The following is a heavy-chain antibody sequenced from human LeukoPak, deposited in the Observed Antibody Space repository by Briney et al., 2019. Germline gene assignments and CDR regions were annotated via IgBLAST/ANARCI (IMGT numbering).Heavy chain of an antibody. D-gene: IGHD5-24*01. CDR1: GFTFSSYG. CDR3: ARDLPQDGYNDEDYFDY. V-gene: IGHV3-33*01. CDR2: IWYDGSNK. Sequence: GGSLRLSCAASGFTFSSYGMHWVRQAPGKGLEWVAVIWYDGSNKYYADSVKGRFTISRDNSKNTLYLQMNSLRAEDTAVYYCARDLPQDGYNDEDYFDYWGQGTLVTVSS. J-gene: IGHJ4*02.